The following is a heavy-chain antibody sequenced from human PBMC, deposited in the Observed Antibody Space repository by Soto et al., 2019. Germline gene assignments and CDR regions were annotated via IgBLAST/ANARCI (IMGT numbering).Heavy chain of an antibody. CDR1: GNTFTGYY. CDR2: INPNNDGT. V-gene: IGHV1-2*02. Sequence: QVHLVQSGAEVKKPGASVKVSCKASGNTFTGYYIHWVRQAPGQGLEWMGWINPNNDGTTYGEKFQGRVTMTRDTSTSTAYMELSRLRSDDTAVYYCARDLGGGRDSWGQGTLVTVSS. D-gene: IGHD2-15*01. CDR3: ARDLGGGRDS. J-gene: IGHJ4*02.